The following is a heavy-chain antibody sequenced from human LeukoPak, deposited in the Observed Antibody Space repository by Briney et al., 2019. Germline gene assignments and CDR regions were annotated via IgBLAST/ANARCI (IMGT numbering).Heavy chain of an antibody. CDR2: INSGGST. D-gene: IGHD3-10*01. J-gene: IGHJ4*02. CDR1: GFTVSSNY. Sequence: GGSLRLSCAASGFTVSSNYMNWVRQAPGQGLEWVSVINSGGSTHYADSVKGRFTISRDNSKNPLYLQMNSLRAEDTAVYYCARDLYYYGSGSDNFLYYWGQGTLVTVSS. V-gene: IGHV3-53*01. CDR3: ARDLYYYGSGSDNFLYY.